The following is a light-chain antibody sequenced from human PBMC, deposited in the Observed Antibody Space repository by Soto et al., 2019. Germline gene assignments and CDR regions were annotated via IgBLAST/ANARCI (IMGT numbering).Light chain of an antibody. CDR3: QQYGGSPKT. Sequence: EIVLSQSPGTLSLSPGERATLSCRASQSVRSNFLAWYQQKPGQAPRLLISGASSRAPGVADRFTGSGSGTDFTLTISSLETEDFAVYCCQQYGGSPKTFGQGTKVDIK. J-gene: IGKJ1*01. CDR1: QSVRSNF. CDR2: GAS. V-gene: IGKV3-20*01.